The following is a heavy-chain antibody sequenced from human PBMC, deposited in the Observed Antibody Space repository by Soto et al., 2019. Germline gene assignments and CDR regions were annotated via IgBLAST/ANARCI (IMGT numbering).Heavy chain of an antibody. D-gene: IGHD3-10*01. CDR2: IYPGDSDT. CDR3: ATANGSVSYPGTPPKYHYVMDF. V-gene: IGHV5-51*01. Sequence: GESLKISCKGSGYSFTSYWIGWVRQMPGKGLEWMGIIYPGDSDTRYSPSFQGQVTISADKSISTAYLQWSSLKASDTAMYYCATANGSVSYPGTPPKYHYVMDFWGQGNTV. CDR1: GYSFTSYW. J-gene: IGHJ6*02.